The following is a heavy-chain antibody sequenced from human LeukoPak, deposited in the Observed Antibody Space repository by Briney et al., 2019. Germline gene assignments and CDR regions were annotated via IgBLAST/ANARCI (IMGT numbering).Heavy chain of an antibody. D-gene: IGHD4-23*01. J-gene: IGHJ4*02. V-gene: IGHV1-2*02. CDR3: ARDRPGNSLEY. Sequence: GASVKVSCKASGYTFSVYYMHWVRQAPGQGLEWMGWINPNSGATNYAQQFQGRVTMTRDTSISTAYMELSSLRSDDAAVYYCARDRPGNSLEYWGQGTLVTVSS. CDR2: INPNSGAT. CDR1: GYTFSVYY.